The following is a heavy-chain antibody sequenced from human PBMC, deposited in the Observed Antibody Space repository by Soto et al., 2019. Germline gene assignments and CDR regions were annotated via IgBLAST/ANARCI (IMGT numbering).Heavy chain of an antibody. V-gene: IGHV4-59*01. CDR2: IYYSGST. CDR3: ARYYGSGSYAIMDV. Sequence: SETLSLTCTVSGGSISSYYWSWIRQPPGKGLEWIGYIYYSGSTNYNPSLKSRVTISVDTSKNQFSLKLSSVTAADTAVYYCARYYGSGSYAIMDVWGKGTTVTVSS. CDR1: GGSISSYY. J-gene: IGHJ6*03. D-gene: IGHD3-10*01.